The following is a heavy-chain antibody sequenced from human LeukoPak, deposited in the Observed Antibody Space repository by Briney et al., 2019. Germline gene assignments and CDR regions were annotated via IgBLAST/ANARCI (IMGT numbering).Heavy chain of an antibody. CDR2: IYPGDSDS. CDR3: ARQGGSSGWYGQQAFDY. D-gene: IGHD6-19*01. V-gene: IGHV5-51*01. CDR1: GYRFTSYW. J-gene: IGHJ4*02. Sequence: GESLETSLKGSGYRFTSYWIGLGRPMPGKGLEWMGIIYPGDSDSRYSPSFQGQVTISADRSISTAYLQWSSLKAADTAMYYCARQGGSSGWYGQQAFDYWGQGTPVTVSS.